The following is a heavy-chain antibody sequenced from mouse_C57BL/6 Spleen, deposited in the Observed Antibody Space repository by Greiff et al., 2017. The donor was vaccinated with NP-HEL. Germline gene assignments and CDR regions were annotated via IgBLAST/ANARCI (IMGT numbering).Heavy chain of an antibody. CDR2: IYPGSGST. V-gene: IGHV1-55*01. Sequence: VQLQQPGAELVKPGASVKMSCKASGYTFTSYWITWVKQRPGQGLEWIGDIYPGSGSTKYNEKFKSKATLTVDTSSSTAYMQLSSLTSEDSAVYYCARGGLGRGWCAYWGQGTLVTVSA. J-gene: IGHJ3*01. D-gene: IGHD4-1*01. CDR3: ARGGLGRGWCAY. CDR1: GYTFTSYW.